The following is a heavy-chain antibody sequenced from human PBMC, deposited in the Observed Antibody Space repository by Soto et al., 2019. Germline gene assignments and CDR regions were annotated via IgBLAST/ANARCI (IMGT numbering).Heavy chain of an antibody. CDR3: ARDLWGYCGTDCYPLDV. Sequence: QVQLQESGPGLVKPSETLSLTCTVSGGSISRYYWSWIRQPPGKGLEWIGYMYNTGSTVYNPSFKSRVTISVDTSKSQLSLRLNSVTAADTAVYYCARDLWGYCGTDCYPLDVWGQGTTVTVSS. D-gene: IGHD2-21*02. V-gene: IGHV4-59*01. CDR2: MYNTGST. CDR1: GGSISRYY. J-gene: IGHJ6*02.